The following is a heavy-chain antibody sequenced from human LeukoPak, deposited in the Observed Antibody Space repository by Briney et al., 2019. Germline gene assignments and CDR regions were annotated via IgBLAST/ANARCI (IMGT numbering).Heavy chain of an antibody. CDR2: IYHSGST. CDR1: GYSIGSGYY. V-gene: IGHV4-38-2*01. D-gene: IGHD1-7*01. J-gene: IGHJ3*02. Sequence: SETLSLTCAVSGYSIGSGYYWGWIRQPPGKGLEWIGSIYHSGSTYYNPSLKSRVTISVDTSKNQFSLKLSSVTAADTAVYYCARHRGTRLGAFEIWGQGTMVTVSS. CDR3: ARHRGTRLGAFEI.